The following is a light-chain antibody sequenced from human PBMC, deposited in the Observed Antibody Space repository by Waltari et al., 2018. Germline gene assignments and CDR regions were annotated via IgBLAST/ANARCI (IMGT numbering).Light chain of an antibody. CDR3: SSYTSTDTWV. J-gene: IGLJ3*02. CDR1: SSDIGTYNY. V-gene: IGLV2-14*03. CDR2: AVS. Sequence: QSALTQPAPVSGSPGQSITISCTGTSSDIGTYNYDSWYQQHPGKAPKLMIYAVSNRPSGVSNRFSASKSGNTASLTISGLQAEDEADYYCSSYTSTDTWVFGGGTKLTVL.